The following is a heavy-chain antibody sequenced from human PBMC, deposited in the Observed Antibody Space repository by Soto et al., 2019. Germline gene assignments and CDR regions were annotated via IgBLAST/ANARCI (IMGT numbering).Heavy chain of an antibody. CDR2: IYHSGST. CDR1: GGSISSGGYS. J-gene: IGHJ4*02. Sequence: QLQLQESGSGLVKPSQTLSLTCAVSGGSISSGGYSWSWIRQPPGKGLEWIGYIYHSGSTYYNPSLEGRVTLSVDRSKNQFSLKLRSVTAADTAVDYCAAGGGLPRYYWGQGTLVTVSS. D-gene: IGHD5-12*01. V-gene: IGHV4-30-2*01. CDR3: AAGGGLPRYY.